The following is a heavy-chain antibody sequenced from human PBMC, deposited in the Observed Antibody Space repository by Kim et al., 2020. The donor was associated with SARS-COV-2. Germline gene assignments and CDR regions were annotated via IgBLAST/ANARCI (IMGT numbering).Heavy chain of an antibody. Sequence: SETLSLTCTVSGGSISSYYWSWIRQPPGKGLEWIGYIYYSGSTNYNPSLKSRVTISVDTSKNQFSLKLSSVTAADTAVYYCARGPVYYGMDVWGQGTTVTVSS. CDR3: ARGPVYYGMDV. V-gene: IGHV4-59*01. J-gene: IGHJ6*02. CDR1: GGSISSYY. CDR2: IYYSGST.